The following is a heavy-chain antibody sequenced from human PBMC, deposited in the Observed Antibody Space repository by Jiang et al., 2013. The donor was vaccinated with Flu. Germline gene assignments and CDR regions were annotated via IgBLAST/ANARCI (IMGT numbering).Heavy chain of an antibody. V-gene: IGHV4-59*08. J-gene: IGHJ3*02. Sequence: GLVKPSETLSLTCTVSGGSISSYYWSWIRQPPGKGLEWIGYIYYSGSTNYNPSLKSRVTISVDTSKNQFSLKLSSVTAADTAVYYCARQGFSGSYKGEAFDIWGQGTMVTVSS. CDR1: GGSISSYY. CDR2: IYYSGST. D-gene: IGHD1-26*01. CDR3: ARQGFSGSYKGEAFDI.